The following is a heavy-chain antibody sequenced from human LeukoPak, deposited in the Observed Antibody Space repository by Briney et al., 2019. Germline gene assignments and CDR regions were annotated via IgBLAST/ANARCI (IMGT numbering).Heavy chain of an antibody. J-gene: IGHJ5*02. CDR1: GGSFSGYY. CDR2: INHSGST. D-gene: IGHD1-26*01. V-gene: IGHV4-34*01. Sequence: SETLSLTCAVYGGSFSGYYWSWIRQPPGKGLEWIGEINHSGSTNYNPSLKSRVTISVDRSKNQFSLKLSSVTAADTAVYYCARGYYEWFDPWGQGTLVTVSS. CDR3: ARGYYEWFDP.